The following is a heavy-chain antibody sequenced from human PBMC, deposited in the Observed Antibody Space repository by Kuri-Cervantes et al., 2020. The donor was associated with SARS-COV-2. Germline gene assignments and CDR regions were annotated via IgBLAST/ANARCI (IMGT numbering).Heavy chain of an antibody. J-gene: IGHJ4*02. Sequence: GESLKISCAASGFTFDDYAMHWVRQAPGKGLEWVSSITSGSNYIYYADSVKGRFTISRDNANNSLYLQMNSLRAEDTAVYYCARVRRYFDWSPDYWGQGTLVTVSS. CDR3: ARVRRYFDWSPDY. CDR2: ITSGSNYI. D-gene: IGHD3-9*01. CDR1: GFTFDDYA. V-gene: IGHV3-21*01.